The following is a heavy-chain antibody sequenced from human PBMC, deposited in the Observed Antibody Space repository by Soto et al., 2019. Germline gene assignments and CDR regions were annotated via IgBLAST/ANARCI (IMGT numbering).Heavy chain of an antibody. J-gene: IGHJ3*01. Sequence: SETLSLTCSVSGDSLTIGGHYWTWIRQHPGKGLEWIGYIYHSGSTYYSPSLKSRVTISVDTSENQFSLKLTSMTAADTAVYYCARGGDGFDLWGQGKMVTVSS. V-gene: IGHV4-31*03. CDR2: IYHSGST. CDR3: ARGGDGFDL. CDR1: GDSLTIGGHY.